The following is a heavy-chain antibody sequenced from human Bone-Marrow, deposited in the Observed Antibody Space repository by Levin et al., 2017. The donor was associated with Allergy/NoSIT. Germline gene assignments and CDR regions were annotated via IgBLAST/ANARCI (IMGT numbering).Heavy chain of an antibody. D-gene: IGHD2-21*02. Sequence: LSLTCAASGFTFSDYYMSWIRQAPGKGLEWVSYISSSGSTIYYADSVKGRFTISRDNAKNSLYLQMNSLRAEDTAVYYCARLEAYCGGDCYSNDAFDIWGQGTMVTVSS. V-gene: IGHV3-11*01. J-gene: IGHJ3*02. CDR1: GFTFSDYY. CDR3: ARLEAYCGGDCYSNDAFDI. CDR2: ISSSGSTI.